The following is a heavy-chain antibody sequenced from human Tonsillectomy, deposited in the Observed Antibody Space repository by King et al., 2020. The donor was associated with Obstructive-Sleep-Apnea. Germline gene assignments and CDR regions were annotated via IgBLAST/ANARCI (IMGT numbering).Heavy chain of an antibody. J-gene: IGHJ6*02. CDR3: ARGDIVVVPAAISRYYYYGMDV. CDR1: GGTFSSYA. D-gene: IGHD2-2*02. CDR2: IIPIFGTA. Sequence: VQLVQSGAEVKKPGSSVKVSCKASGGTFSSYAISWVRQAPGQGLEWMGGIIPIFGTANYAQKFQGRVTITADESTSTAYMELSSLRSEDTAVYYCARGDIVVVPAAISRYYYYGMDVWGQGTTVTVSS. V-gene: IGHV1-69*01.